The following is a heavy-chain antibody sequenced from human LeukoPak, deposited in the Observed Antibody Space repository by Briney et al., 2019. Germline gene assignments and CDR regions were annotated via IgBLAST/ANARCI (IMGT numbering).Heavy chain of an antibody. CDR3: AKGDYDFWSGYSSVLDY. CDR1: GFTFSSYS. Sequence: RGSLRLSCVASGFTFSSYSMNWVRQAPGKGLEWVSSISSSSSYIYYADSVKGRFTISRDNAKNSLYLQMNSLRAEDTAVYYCAKGDYDFWSGYSSVLDYWGQGTLVTVSS. J-gene: IGHJ4*02. V-gene: IGHV3-21*01. D-gene: IGHD3-3*01. CDR2: ISSSSSYI.